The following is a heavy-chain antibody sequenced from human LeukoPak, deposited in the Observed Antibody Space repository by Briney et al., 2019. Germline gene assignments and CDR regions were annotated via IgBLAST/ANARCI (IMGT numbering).Heavy chain of an antibody. D-gene: IGHD4-17*01. J-gene: IGHJ4*02. V-gene: IGHV1-18*01. CDR2: ISAYNSNT. CDR1: GYTFTSYG. Sequence: ASVKVSCKASGYTFTSYGISWVRQAPGQGLEWMGWISAYNSNTNYAQKLQGRVTMTTDTSTSTACMELRSLRSDDTAVYYCARITHRDGDHLDYWGQGTLVTVSS. CDR3: ARITHRDGDHLDY.